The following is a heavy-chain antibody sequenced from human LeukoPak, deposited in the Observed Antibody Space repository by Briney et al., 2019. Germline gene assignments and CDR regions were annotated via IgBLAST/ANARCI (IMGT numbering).Heavy chain of an antibody. J-gene: IGHJ4*02. CDR3: AREYDILTGYYNVRYFDY. V-gene: IGHV4-30-4*01. CDR2: IYYSGST. CDR1: VCSISSGYYY. Sequence: NPSATLSLTCTVAVCSISSGYYYWSWLRQPPGKGLEWIGYIYYSGSTYYNSSLKSRVTISVDTSKNQFSLKLSSVTAADTAVYYCAREYDILTGYYNVRYFDYWGQGTLVTVSS. D-gene: IGHD3-9*01.